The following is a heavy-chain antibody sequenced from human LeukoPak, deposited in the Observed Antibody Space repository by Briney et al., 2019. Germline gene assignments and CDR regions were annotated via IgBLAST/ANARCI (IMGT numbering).Heavy chain of an antibody. Sequence: PGGSLRLSCAASGFTVSSNYMSLGRQAPGKGLELVSVIYSGGSTYYADSVKGRFTISRENSKNTLYLQMNSLRAEDTAVYYCARDRVGATGFDYWGQGTLVTVSS. D-gene: IGHD1-26*01. CDR1: GFTVSSNY. CDR2: IYSGGST. J-gene: IGHJ4*02. CDR3: ARDRVGATGFDY. V-gene: IGHV3-53*01.